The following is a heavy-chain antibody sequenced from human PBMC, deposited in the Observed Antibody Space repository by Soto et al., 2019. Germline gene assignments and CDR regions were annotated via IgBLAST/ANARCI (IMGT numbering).Heavy chain of an antibody. CDR3: ARGNVAARRYYYGMDV. J-gene: IGHJ6*02. Sequence: QVQLVQSGAEVKQPGASVKVSCKASGYTFTSYDINWVRQATGQGLEWMGWMNPNSGNTGYAQKFQGRVTMTRNTSISTAYMELSSLRSEDTAVYYCARGNVAARRYYYGMDVWGQGTTVTVSS. CDR2: MNPNSGNT. CDR1: GYTFTSYD. V-gene: IGHV1-8*01. D-gene: IGHD6-6*01.